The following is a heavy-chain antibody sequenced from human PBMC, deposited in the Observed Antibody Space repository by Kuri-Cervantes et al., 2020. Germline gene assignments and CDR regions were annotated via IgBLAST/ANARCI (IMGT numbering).Heavy chain of an antibody. V-gene: IGHV1-18*01. CDR1: GYTFTSYG. CDR2: ISAYNGNT. Sequence: ASVKVSCKASGYTFTSYGISWVRQAPGQGLEWMGWISAYNGNTNYAQKLQGRVTMTRDTSTSTVYMELSSLRSEDTAVYYCARSGFYDFWSGLDQFDYWGQGTLVTVSS. D-gene: IGHD3-3*01. CDR3: ARSGFYDFWSGLDQFDY. J-gene: IGHJ4*02.